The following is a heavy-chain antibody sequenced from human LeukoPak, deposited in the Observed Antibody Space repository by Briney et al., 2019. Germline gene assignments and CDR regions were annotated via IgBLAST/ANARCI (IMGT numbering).Heavy chain of an antibody. CDR2: IYTSGST. CDR3: ATLVGATTSGYYYYYMDV. J-gene: IGHJ6*03. Sequence: KSSETLSLTCSVSGGSISSGSYYWSWIRQPAGKGLEWIGRIYTSGSTNYNPSLKSRVTISVDTSKNQFSLKLSSVTAADTAVYYCATLVGATTSGYYYYYMDVWGKGTTVTVSS. V-gene: IGHV4-61*02. D-gene: IGHD1-26*01. CDR1: GGSISSGSYY.